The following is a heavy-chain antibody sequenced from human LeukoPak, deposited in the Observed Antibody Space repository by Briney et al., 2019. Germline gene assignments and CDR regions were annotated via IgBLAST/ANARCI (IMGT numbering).Heavy chain of an antibody. D-gene: IGHD5-12*01. J-gene: IGHJ4*02. CDR1: GYTFTSYD. Sequence: ASVKVSCKASGYTFTSYDITWVRQATGQGLEWMGWMSPDSGYTGYAQTFQGRVTLTRNTSVSTAFMELSSLRSEGTAVYYCEIYTGYDSFWGQGTLVTVSS. V-gene: IGHV1-8*01. CDR2: MSPDSGYT. CDR3: EIYTGYDSF.